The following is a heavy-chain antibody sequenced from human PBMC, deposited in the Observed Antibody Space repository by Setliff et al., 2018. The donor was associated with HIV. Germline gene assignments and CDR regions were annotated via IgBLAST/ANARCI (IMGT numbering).Heavy chain of an antibody. CDR1: GDSISSGSYY. Sequence: SETLSLTCSVSGDSISSGSYYWSWIRLPAGKGLEWIGQIHTTGSTNYNPSLKSRVTISMDTSKNQFSLNLNSVTATDTAVYYCAKRTFGSGRLDPWGQGTLGTVS. J-gene: IGHJ5*02. V-gene: IGHV4-61*09. CDR3: AKRTFGSGRLDP. CDR2: IHTTGST. D-gene: IGHD3-16*01.